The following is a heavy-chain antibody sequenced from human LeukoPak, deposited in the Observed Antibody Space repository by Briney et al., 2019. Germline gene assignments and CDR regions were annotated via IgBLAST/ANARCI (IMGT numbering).Heavy chain of an antibody. CDR2: IYTSGST. V-gene: IGHV4-4*07. CDR3: AREISSGLYLLDY. Sequence: PSETLSLTCAVYGGSFSGYYWSWIRQPAGKGLEWIGRIYTSGSTNYNPSLKSRVTMSVDTSKNQFSLKLSSVTAADTAVYYCAREISSGLYLLDYWGQGTLVTVSS. D-gene: IGHD6-19*01. CDR1: GGSFSGYY. J-gene: IGHJ4*02.